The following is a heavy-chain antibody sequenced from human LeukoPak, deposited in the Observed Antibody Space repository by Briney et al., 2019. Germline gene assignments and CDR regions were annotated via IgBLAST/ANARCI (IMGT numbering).Heavy chain of an antibody. J-gene: IGHJ4*02. CDR3: ARVSTAVSLAIDY. Sequence: GGSLRLSCAASGFTFNNYAMSWVRQAPGKGLEWVSGISGIGANTYYADSVRGRFTISRDNSKNTLFLQMNSLRAEDTAVYYCARVSTAVSLAIDYWGQGTLVTVST. V-gene: IGHV3-23*01. CDR2: ISGIGANT. D-gene: IGHD6-13*01. CDR1: GFTFNNYA.